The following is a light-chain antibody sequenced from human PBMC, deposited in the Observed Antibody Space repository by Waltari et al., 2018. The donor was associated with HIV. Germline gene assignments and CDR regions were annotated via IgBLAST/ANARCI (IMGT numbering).Light chain of an antibody. CDR2: RNT. J-gene: IGLJ3*02. V-gene: IGLV1-47*01. Sequence: QSVLTQSPSTSGTPGQRVTIPCSGSSSNIERHYVSWFQQVPGTAPKLLIFRNTQRPSGVSDRFSGSVSGTSASLAISGLRSEDEADYYCAVWDDSLSAQLFGGGTKLTVL. CDR3: AVWDDSLSAQL. CDR1: SSNIERHY.